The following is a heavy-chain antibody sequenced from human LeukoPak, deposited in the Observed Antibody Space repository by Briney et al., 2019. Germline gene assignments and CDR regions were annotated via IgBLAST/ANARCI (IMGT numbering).Heavy chain of an antibody. CDR3: ARQHYYGSGSYYIDY. Sequence: GESLKISCKGSGYRFTNYWIGWVRQMPGKGLEWMGIIYPGDSDTRYNPSFQGQVTISADKSISTAYLQWSSLKASDTAMYYCARQHYYGSGSYYIDYWGQGTLVTVSS. D-gene: IGHD3-10*01. CDR2: IYPGDSDT. CDR1: GYRFTNYW. J-gene: IGHJ4*02. V-gene: IGHV5-51*01.